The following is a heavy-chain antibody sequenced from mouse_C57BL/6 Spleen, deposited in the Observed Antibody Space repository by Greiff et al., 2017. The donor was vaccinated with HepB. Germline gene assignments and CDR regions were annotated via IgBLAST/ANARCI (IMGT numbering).Heavy chain of an antibody. V-gene: IGHV1-82*01. CDR2: IYPGDGDT. D-gene: IGHD2-14*01. Sequence: QVQLQQSGPELVKPGASVKISCKASGYAFSSSWMNWVKQRPGKGLEWIGRIYPGDGDTNYKGKFKGKATLTADKSSSTAYMQLSSLTSEDSAVYFCARSRYEAMDYWGQGTSVTVSS. CDR1: GYAFSSSW. J-gene: IGHJ4*01. CDR3: ARSRYEAMDY.